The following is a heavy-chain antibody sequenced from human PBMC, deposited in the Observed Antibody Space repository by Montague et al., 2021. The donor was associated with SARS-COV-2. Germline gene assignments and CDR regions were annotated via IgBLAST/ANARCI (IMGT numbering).Heavy chain of an antibody. CDR2: IYYSGTT. V-gene: IGHV4-39*02. CDR3: ARGMIRGVTTPFDY. D-gene: IGHD3-10*01. CDR1: SGSIISSGDY. Sequence: SETLSLTCSISSGSIISSGDYWGWIRQPPGKELEWIGNIYYSGTTYYNPSLQSRGTISADTSKNHLSLRLSSVTAADTAVYFCARGMIRGVTTPFDYWGQGSQVTVSS. J-gene: IGHJ4*02.